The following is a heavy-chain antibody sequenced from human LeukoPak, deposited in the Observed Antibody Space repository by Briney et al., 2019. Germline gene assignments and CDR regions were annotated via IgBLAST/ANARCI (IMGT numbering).Heavy chain of an antibody. J-gene: IGHJ4*02. V-gene: IGHV1-2*02. CDR2: INPNSGGT. Sequence: ASVKVSCKASGYTFTGYYMHWVRQAPGQGLEWMGWINPNSGGTNYAQKFQGRVTMTRDTSISTAYMELSRLRSDDTAVYYCARVGRPLRFGYYYIDYWGQGTLVTVSS. D-gene: IGHD3-16*01. CDR1: GYTFTGYY. CDR3: ARVGRPLRFGYYYIDY.